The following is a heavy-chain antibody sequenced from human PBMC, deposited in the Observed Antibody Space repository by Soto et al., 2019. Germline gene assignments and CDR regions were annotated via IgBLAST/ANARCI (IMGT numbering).Heavy chain of an antibody. D-gene: IGHD6-19*01. CDR3: ARGSRIAVAGNPFSDY. Sequence: EASVKVSCKASGYTFTGYYMHWVRQAPGQGLEWMGWINPNSGGTNYAQKFQGWVTMTRDTSISTGYMELSRLTFDDTAVYYCARGSRIAVAGNPFSDYWGQGTLVTVSS. CDR1: GYTFTGYY. CDR2: INPNSGGT. V-gene: IGHV1-2*04. J-gene: IGHJ4*02.